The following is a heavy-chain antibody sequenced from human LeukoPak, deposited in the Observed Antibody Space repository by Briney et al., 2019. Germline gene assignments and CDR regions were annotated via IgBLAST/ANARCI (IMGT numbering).Heavy chain of an antibody. J-gene: IGHJ4*02. CDR2: IKQDGGEK. CDR3: ARDRDAAVAYFDY. CDR1: GVSFSNHA. Sequence: GRSLRLSCAASGVSFSNHAMEWVRQAPGKGLEWVANIKQDGGEKFYVDSVKGRFTISRDNAKTSLYLQMNSLRAEDTAVYYCARDRDAAVAYFDYWGQGISVTVSS. D-gene: IGHD4-23*01. V-gene: IGHV3-7*01.